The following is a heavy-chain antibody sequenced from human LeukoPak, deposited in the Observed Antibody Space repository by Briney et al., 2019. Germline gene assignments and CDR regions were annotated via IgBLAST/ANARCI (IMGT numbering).Heavy chain of an antibody. CDR3: ARESTPHYYYYGMDV. Sequence: SETLSLTCTASGGSISSYYWSWIRQPPGKGLEWIGYIYYSGSTNYNPSLKSRVTISVDTSKNQFSLKLSSVTAADTAVYYCARESTPHYYYYGMDVWGQGTTVTVSS. J-gene: IGHJ6*02. CDR1: GGSISSYY. D-gene: IGHD4-23*01. CDR2: IYYSGST. V-gene: IGHV4-59*01.